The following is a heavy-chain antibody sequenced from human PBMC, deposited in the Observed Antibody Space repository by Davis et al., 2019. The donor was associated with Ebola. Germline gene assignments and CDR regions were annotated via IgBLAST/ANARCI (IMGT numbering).Heavy chain of an antibody. CDR2: IYPSGGSA. Sequence: ASVKASCKASGYTFTVYYIHWVRQAPGQGLEWMGIIYPSGGSATYAQKFQGRISMTRDTSTRTVYMELSSLRSDDTAVYYCARDKTLGVSAAGVLRLGFDPWGQGTLVTVSS. J-gene: IGHJ5*02. V-gene: IGHV1-46*01. CDR1: GYTFTVYY. D-gene: IGHD6-13*01. CDR3: ARDKTLGVSAAGVLRLGFDP.